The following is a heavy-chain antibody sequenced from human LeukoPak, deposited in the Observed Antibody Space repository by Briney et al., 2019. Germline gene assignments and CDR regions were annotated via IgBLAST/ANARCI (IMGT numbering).Heavy chain of an antibody. CDR1: GFTFGDYA. Sequence: GGSLRLSCTASGFTFGDYAMSWFRQAPGKGLEWVGFIRSKAYGGITEYAPSVKGRFTISRDDSKSIAYLQMNSLKTEDTAVYYCTRDIYDFWSGYYIPPPLASSGNFDYWGQGTLVTVSS. D-gene: IGHD3-3*01. CDR2: IRSKAYGGIT. CDR3: TRDIYDFWSGYYIPPPLASSGNFDY. V-gene: IGHV3-49*03. J-gene: IGHJ4*02.